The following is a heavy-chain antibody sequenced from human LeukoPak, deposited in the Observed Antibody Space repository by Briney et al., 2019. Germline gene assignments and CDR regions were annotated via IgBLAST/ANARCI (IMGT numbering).Heavy chain of an antibody. J-gene: IGHJ4*02. Sequence: GGSLRLSCAASGFTFSSYAMSWVRQAPGKGVDWVLVFSGSGGCTFCAGYVKGRFTIPTDNSKNTLYLQMNSLRAEDTAVYYCAKGRIYDFWSGYYFDYWGQGTLVTVSS. D-gene: IGHD3-3*01. CDR1: GFTFSSYA. CDR2: FSGSGGCT. V-gene: IGHV3-23*01. CDR3: AKGRIYDFWSGYYFDY.